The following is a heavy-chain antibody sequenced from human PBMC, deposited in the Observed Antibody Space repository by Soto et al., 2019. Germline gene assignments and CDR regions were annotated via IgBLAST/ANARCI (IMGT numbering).Heavy chain of an antibody. CDR2: IWYDGSNK. CDR1: GFTFSGYG. D-gene: IGHD3-22*01. V-gene: IGHV3-33*01. CDR3: ARGDYDSSGYYSSVDY. Sequence: GGPLRLSFAGSGFTFSGYGRPWVGQAQGRGLEWVAVIWYDGSNKYYADSVKGRFTISRDNSKNTLYLQMNSLRAEDTAVYYCARGDYDSSGYYSSVDYWGQGTLVTVSS. J-gene: IGHJ4*02.